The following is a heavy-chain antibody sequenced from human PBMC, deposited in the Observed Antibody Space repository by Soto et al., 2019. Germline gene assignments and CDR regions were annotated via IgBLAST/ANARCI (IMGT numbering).Heavy chain of an antibody. Sequence: GESLKISCQGSGYTFTNYWIVWVRQLPGKGLEWMGIIYPRDSHTTYSPSFQGQVTISDDKSLNSAFLQWSSLKASDTATYYCARFAVTSGINAFDVWGPGTMVTVSS. CDR3: ARFAVTSGINAFDV. V-gene: IGHV5-51*01. D-gene: IGHD1-1*01. CDR2: IYPRDSHT. J-gene: IGHJ3*01. CDR1: GYTFTNYW.